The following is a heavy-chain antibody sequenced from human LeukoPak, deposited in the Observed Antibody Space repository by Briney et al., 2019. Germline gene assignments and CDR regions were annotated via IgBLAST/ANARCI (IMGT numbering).Heavy chain of an antibody. CDR2: MSASGDFV. D-gene: IGHD2-8*02. Sequence: GGSLRLSCAVSGFNTIDYAMSWVRQAPGKGLEWVSSMSASGDFVYYADSVKGRLTISRDNSMNTQYLQMSDLRVEDTAVYYCTRGGVDYFDYWGQGTLVTVSS. CDR1: GFNTIDYA. J-gene: IGHJ4*02. CDR3: TRGGVDYFDY. V-gene: IGHV3-23*01.